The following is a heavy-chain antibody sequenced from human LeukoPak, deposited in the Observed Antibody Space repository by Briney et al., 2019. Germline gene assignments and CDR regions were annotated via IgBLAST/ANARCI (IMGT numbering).Heavy chain of an antibody. CDR3: ASEGNYDSSGYSRYNYYYMDV. D-gene: IGHD3-22*01. V-gene: IGHV1-69*05. Sequence: ASVKVSFKGSGGTFISYSISWVRQAPGQGLEWMGGIIPAFGTAHYAQKFQGRVTFTTDESTTTAYMELRSLRSEDTAVYYCASEGNYDSSGYSRYNYYYMDVWGKGTAVTVSS. CDR1: GGTFISYS. CDR2: IIPAFGTA. J-gene: IGHJ6*03.